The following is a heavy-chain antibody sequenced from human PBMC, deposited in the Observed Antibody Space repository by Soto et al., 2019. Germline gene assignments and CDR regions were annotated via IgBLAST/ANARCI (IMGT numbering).Heavy chain of an antibody. D-gene: IGHD3-22*01. CDR3: AKGVGVYYDISGYFKFDY. V-gene: IGHV3-23*01. J-gene: IGHJ4*02. Sequence: PGGSLRLSCGASGFTFSSYAMNWVRQAPGKGLEWVSGISGSGGSTYYADYVEGRFAISRDNSKNTLYLQVNSLRAEDTAVYYCAKGVGVYYDISGYFKFDYWGQGTLGTVSS. CDR2: ISGSGGST. CDR1: GFTFSSYA.